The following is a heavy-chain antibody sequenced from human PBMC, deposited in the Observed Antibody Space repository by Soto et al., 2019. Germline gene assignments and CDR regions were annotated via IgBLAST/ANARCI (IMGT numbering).Heavy chain of an antibody. J-gene: IGHJ4*02. D-gene: IGHD3-10*01. Sequence: ASVKVSCKASGYAFSSGFSWVRQPPGQGLEWMGWISASDGSTNSAQKFRGRISLTTDTSTNTAYLDLLSLTSDDTAVYFCATYYFGSGSYYRFDNWGQGTLVTVSS. CDR2: ISASDGST. CDR1: GYAFSSG. CDR3: ATYYFGSGSYYRFDN. V-gene: IGHV1-18*01.